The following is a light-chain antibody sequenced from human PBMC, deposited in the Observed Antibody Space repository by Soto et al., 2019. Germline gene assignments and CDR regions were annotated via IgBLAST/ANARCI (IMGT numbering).Light chain of an antibody. V-gene: IGLV2-8*01. CDR2: EVT. J-gene: IGLJ2*01. Sequence: QSALTQPPSASGSPGQSVTISCTGTSSDIGGYNYVSWYQQHPGQAPKLILYEVTKRSSGVPDRFSGSKSGNTDSLTVSGLQAEDEAVYHCSSYAGNNNGKVGGGTKLTVL. CDR3: SSYAGNNNGK. CDR1: SSDIGGYNY.